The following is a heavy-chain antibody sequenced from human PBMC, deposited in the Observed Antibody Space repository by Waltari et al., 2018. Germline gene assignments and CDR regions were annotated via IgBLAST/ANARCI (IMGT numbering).Heavy chain of an antibody. Sequence: QVQLVESGGGVVQTGMSLRLSCAGSGFTFTTYTLHWVRQAPGKGLEWVALVSYDGRNKYYADSVKGRFAISRDNSENTLSLQMNSLRPEDMAIYFCAKSFETTLTDWGRGTLVTVSS. V-gene: IGHV3-30*01. J-gene: IGHJ4*02. D-gene: IGHD2-21*02. CDR3: AKSFETTLTD. CDR1: GFTFTTYT. CDR2: VSYDGRNK.